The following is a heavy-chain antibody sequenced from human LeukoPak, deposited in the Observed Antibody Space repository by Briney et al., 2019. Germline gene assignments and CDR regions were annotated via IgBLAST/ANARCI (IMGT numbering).Heavy chain of an antibody. D-gene: IGHD3-3*01. CDR3: ASSPDDNWFYP. V-gene: IGHV4-31*03. J-gene: IGHJ5*02. CDR1: GVSISSGGYY. CDR2: IYYSGST. Sequence: SQTLSLTCTVSGVSISSGGYYWSWLRQHPGTGLEWIGYIYYSGSTYYNPSLKSRVTISVDTSKNQFSLNVGSVTAADTAVYYCASSPDDNWFYPWCQGTLVTVSS.